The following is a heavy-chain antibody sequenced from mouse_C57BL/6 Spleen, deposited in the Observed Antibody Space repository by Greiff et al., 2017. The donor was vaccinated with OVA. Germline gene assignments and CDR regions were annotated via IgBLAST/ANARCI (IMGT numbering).Heavy chain of an antibody. CDR2: INYDGSST. CDR1: GFTFSDYY. D-gene: IGHD1-3*01. J-gene: IGHJ4*01. Sequence: EVHLVESEGGLVQPGSSMKLSCTASGFTFSDYYMAWVRQVPEKGLEWVANINYDGSSTYYLDSLKSRFIISRDNAKNILYLQMSSLKSEDTATYYCAREKSHYYYAMDYWGQGTSVTVSS. CDR3: AREKSHYYYAMDY. V-gene: IGHV5-16*01.